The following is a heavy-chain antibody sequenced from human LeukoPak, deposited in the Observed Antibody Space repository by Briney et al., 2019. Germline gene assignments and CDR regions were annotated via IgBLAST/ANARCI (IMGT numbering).Heavy chain of an antibody. J-gene: IGHJ2*01. CDR2: ISGSGGNT. V-gene: IGHV3-23*01. CDR1: GFIFSNYA. Sequence: PGGSLSLSCAASGFIFSNYAMSWVRQAPGKGLEWVSAISGSGGNTYYADSVKGRFSISRDNSKNTLYLQMNNLRAGDTAVYYCARDRYWYFDLWGRGTLVTVSS. CDR3: ARDRYWYFDL.